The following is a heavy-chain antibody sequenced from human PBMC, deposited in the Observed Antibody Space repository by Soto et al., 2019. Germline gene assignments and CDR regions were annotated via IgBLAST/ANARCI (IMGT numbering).Heavy chain of an antibody. CDR3: ATGPYSSSWYRSDY. CDR1: VYTLTELS. V-gene: IGHV1-24*01. D-gene: IGHD6-13*01. CDR2: FDPEDGET. J-gene: IGHJ4*02. Sequence: ASVKVSCKVSVYTLTELSIHWVRQAPGKGLEWMGGFDPEDGETIYAQKFQGRVTVTEDTSTDTAYMELSSLRSEDTAVYYCATGPYSSSWYRSDYWGQGTLVTVSS.